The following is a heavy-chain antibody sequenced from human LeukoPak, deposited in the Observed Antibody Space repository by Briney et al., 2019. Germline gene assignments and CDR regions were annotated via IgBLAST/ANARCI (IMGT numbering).Heavy chain of an antibody. J-gene: IGHJ4*02. D-gene: IGHD3-22*01. Sequence: PGGSLRLSCSASGFTFTTYSMNWVRQAPGKGLEWVSSIGSSSTYIYYAASVKGRFAISRDNAKNSLYLQMNSLRTEDSAVYYCARGTGYNDRSFDYWGQGTLVTVSS. V-gene: IGHV3-21*01. CDR1: GFTFTTYS. CDR3: ARGTGYNDRSFDY. CDR2: IGSSSTYI.